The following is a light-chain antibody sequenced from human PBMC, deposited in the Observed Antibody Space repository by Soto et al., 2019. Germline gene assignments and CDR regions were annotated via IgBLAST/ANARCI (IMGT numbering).Light chain of an antibody. CDR3: AAWDDSLSGPWV. CDR1: SSNIGSNY. CDR2: RNN. V-gene: IGLV1-47*01. J-gene: IGLJ3*02. Sequence: QSVLTQPPSASGTPGQRVTISCSGSSSNIGSNYVYWYQQLPGTAPKLLIYRNNQRPSGVTDRFSGSKAGTSASLAISGLRSEDEADYYCAAWDDSLSGPWVFGGGTKVTVL.